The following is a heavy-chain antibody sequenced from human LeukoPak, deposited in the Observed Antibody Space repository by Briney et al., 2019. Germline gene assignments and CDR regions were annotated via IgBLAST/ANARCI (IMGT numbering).Heavy chain of an antibody. V-gene: IGHV4-59*01. D-gene: IGHD3-10*01. CDR1: GGSISSYY. CDR2: IYYSGST. CDR3: ARVSRAVGGGVYFSRRGDAFDI. Sequence: SETLSLTCTVSGGSISSYYWSWIRQPPGKGLEWIGYIYYSGSTNYNPSLKSRVTISVDTSNNQFSLKLSSVTAADTAVYYCARVSRAVGGGVYFSRRGDAFDIWGQGTMVTVSS. J-gene: IGHJ3*02.